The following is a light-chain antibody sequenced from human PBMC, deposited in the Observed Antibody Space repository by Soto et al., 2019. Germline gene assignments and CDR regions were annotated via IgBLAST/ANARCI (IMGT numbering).Light chain of an antibody. CDR3: QHYKTWPLS. J-gene: IGKJ4*01. CDR1: QGIGST. V-gene: IGKV3-15*01. Sequence: IVMTQSPATLSVSPGERATLSCRASQGIGSTLAWYQQKPGQTPRLLIYDASTRATGIPARFSGIGSGTEFTLIISSLQSAEFGVYYCQHYKTWPLSFGGGTKVDIK. CDR2: DAS.